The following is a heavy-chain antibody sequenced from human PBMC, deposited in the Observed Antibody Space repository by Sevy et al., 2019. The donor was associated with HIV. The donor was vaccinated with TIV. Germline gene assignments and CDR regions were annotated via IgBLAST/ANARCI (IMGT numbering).Heavy chain of an antibody. CDR3: AREEGYYYGSGSYFDY. CDR2: IYYSGST. V-gene: IGHV4-59*01. CDR1: GGSISSYY. J-gene: IGHJ4*02. D-gene: IGHD3-10*01. Sequence: SETLSLTCTVSGGSISSYYWSWIRQPPGKGLEWIGYIYYSGSTNYNPSLKSRVTISVDTSKNQFSLKLSSVTAADTAVYYCAREEGYYYGSGSYFDYWGQGTLVTVSS.